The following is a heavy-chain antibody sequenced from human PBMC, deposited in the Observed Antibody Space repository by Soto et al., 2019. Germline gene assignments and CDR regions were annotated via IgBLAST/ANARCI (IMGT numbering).Heavy chain of an antibody. D-gene: IGHD1-1*01. Sequence: EVQLVESGGGLVKPGGSLRLSCAASGFTFSSYSMNWVRQAPGKGLEWVSSISSSSSYTNYADSVKGRFTISRDNAKNSLYLQMNSLRAEDTAVYYCARMSWNDVLGYFDYWGQGTLVTVSS. CDR2: ISSSSSYT. CDR3: ARMSWNDVLGYFDY. CDR1: GFTFSSYS. V-gene: IGHV3-21*01. J-gene: IGHJ4*02.